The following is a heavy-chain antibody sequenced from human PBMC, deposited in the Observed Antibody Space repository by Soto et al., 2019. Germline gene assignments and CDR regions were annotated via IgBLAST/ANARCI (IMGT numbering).Heavy chain of an antibody. J-gene: IGHJ4*02. CDR1: GGSVSSGSNY. CDR2: IYSSGNT. CDR3: AREGDSDFDS. D-gene: IGHD3-16*01. Sequence: QVQLQESGPGLLKPSETLSLTCTVSGGSVSSGSNYWSWIRQPPGKALEWVGYIYSSGNTNYNPSPNSRVTISLDTANNQFSLNLSSVSAADTAVYYCAREGDSDFDSWGQGTLVTVSS. V-gene: IGHV4-61*01.